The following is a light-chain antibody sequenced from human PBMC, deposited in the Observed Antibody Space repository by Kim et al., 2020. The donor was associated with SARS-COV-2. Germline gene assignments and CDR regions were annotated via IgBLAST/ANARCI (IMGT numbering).Light chain of an antibody. CDR2: DVS. J-gene: IGLJ3*02. CDR1: SRDVGGYNS. CDR3: SSYTSSSTWV. Sequence: GQSITISCTGTSRDVGGYNSVSWYQQHPGKAPKLMIYDVSKRPSGVSNRFSGSKSGNTASLTISGLQAEDEADYYCSSYTSSSTWVFGGGTQLTVL. V-gene: IGLV2-14*04.